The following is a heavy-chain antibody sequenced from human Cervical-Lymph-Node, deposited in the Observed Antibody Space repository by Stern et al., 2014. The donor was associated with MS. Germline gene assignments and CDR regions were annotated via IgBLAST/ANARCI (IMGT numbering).Heavy chain of an antibody. CDR1: GFRFSDFY. V-gene: IGHV3-11*01. Sequence: VQLVESGGGLVKPGGSLRLSCAGSGFRFSDFYMTWIRKSPERGLEWVSYISNSGQSIYYADSVKGRFTISRDNAKNSLYLEMNSLRIEDAGTYYCARRKRSYDYWGQGTLVTGSS. CDR2: ISNSGQSI. CDR3: ARRKRSYDY. J-gene: IGHJ4*02.